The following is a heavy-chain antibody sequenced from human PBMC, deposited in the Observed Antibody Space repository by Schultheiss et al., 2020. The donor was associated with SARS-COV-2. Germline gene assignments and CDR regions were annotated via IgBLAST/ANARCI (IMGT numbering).Heavy chain of an antibody. J-gene: IGHJ6*02. CDR1: GGSINSGGYY. D-gene: IGHD3-3*01. CDR2: IYYSGDT. CDR3: ARTVWSGYTHYYGMDV. Sequence: SETLSLTCTVSGGSINSGGYYWSWIRQHPGKGLEWIGYIYYSGDTSYNPSLKSRLTISGDTSKNQFSLKLSSVTAADTAVYYCARTVWSGYTHYYGMDVWGQGTTVTVSS. V-gene: IGHV4-31*03.